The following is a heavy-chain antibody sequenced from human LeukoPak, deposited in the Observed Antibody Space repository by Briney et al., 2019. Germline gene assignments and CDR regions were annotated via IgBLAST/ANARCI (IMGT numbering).Heavy chain of an antibody. CDR1: GGSISSSSYY. Sequence: SGTLSLTCAVSGGSISSSSYYWGWIRQPPGKGLEWIGTIYYSGSTYYNPSLKSRVTISVDTSKNQFSLKLSSVTAADTAVYYYARSTYHDFWSGYYTGFLVDYWGRGTLVTVSS. D-gene: IGHD3-3*01. CDR2: IYYSGST. CDR3: ARSTYHDFWSGYYTGFLVDY. V-gene: IGHV4-39*01. J-gene: IGHJ4*02.